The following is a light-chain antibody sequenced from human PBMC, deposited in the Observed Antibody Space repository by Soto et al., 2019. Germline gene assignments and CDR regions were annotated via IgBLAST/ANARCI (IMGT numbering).Light chain of an antibody. CDR1: QSVRSN. CDR3: QQYNKWPLT. J-gene: IGKJ1*01. Sequence: EIVMTQSPATLSVSPGDIVTLSCRASQSVRSNSAWYQQTPGQAPRLLIYGASTRATGIPARFSGSGYETEFTLTISSLQSEDFAVYYCQQYNKWPLTCGQGTKGDIK. V-gene: IGKV3-15*01. CDR2: GAS.